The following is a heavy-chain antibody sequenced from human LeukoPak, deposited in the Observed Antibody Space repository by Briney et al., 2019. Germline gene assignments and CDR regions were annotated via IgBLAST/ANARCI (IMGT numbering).Heavy chain of an antibody. CDR2: INHRGST. V-gene: IGHV4-34*01. CDR3: ARGYYGSGSHCCHMDV. J-gene: IGHJ6*03. D-gene: IGHD3-10*01. Sequence: SETLSLTCAVYVGSFSGYYWSWIRQPPGKGLEWIGEINHRGSTNYNSSLKSRVTISVDTSKNQFSLKLSSVTAADTAVYYCARGYYGSGSHCCHMDVWGKGTTITVS. CDR1: VGSFSGYY.